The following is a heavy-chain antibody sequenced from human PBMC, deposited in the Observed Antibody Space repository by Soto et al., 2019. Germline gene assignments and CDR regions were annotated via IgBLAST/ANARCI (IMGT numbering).Heavy chain of an antibody. CDR2: IDPSDSYT. Sequence: GESLKISCKGSGYSFTNYWISWVRQMPGKGLEWMGRIDPSDSYTNYSPSFQGHVTVSADKSIRTAYLQWSSLKASDTAMYYCARLDYGGNSYYFDYRGQGTLVTVSS. CDR3: ARLDYGGNSYYFDY. J-gene: IGHJ4*02. CDR1: GYSFTNYW. V-gene: IGHV5-10-1*01. D-gene: IGHD4-17*01.